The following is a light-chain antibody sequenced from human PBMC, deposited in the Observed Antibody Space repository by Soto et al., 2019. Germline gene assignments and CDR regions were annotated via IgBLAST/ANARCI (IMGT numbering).Light chain of an antibody. CDR1: QSISSN. CDR2: GAS. J-gene: IGKJ1*01. CDR3: QQYNNWPPWT. V-gene: IGKV3-15*01. Sequence: EILMTQSPATLSVSPGEGATLSCRASQSISSNLAWYQQKPGQAPRLLIYGASTRATGIPAKFSGSGSGTEFTLTISSLQSEDFAVYYCQQYNNWPPWTFGQGTKVDIK.